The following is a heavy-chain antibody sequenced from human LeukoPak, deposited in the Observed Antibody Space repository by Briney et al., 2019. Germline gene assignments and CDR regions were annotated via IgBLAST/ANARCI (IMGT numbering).Heavy chain of an antibody. V-gene: IGHV6-1*01. D-gene: IGHD3-22*01. Sequence: SQTPSLTCAISGDSVSSNSAAWNWIRQSPSRGLEWLGRTYYRSKWYNDYAVSVRSRITINPDTSKNQFSLHLNSVTPEDTAVYYCARSPEAYDSCGYDYWGQGTLVTVSS. CDR3: ARSPEAYDSCGYDY. J-gene: IGHJ4*02. CDR2: TYYRSKWYN. CDR1: GDSVSSNSAA.